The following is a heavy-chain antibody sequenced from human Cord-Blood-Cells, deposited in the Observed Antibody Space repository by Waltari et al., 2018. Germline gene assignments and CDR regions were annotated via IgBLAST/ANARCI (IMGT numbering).Heavy chain of an antibody. CDR2: INHSGST. D-gene: IGHD1-26*01. V-gene: IGHV4-34*01. CDR3: ARRSGSYFDY. CDR1: GGSFSGYY. J-gene: IGHJ4*02. Sequence: QVQLQQWGAGLLKPSETLSLTCAVYGGSFSGYYWSWSRQPPGQGREWIGEINHSGSTNYKPSLKSRVTISVATSKNQFSLKLSSVTAADTAVYYCARRSGSYFDYWGQGTLVTVSS.